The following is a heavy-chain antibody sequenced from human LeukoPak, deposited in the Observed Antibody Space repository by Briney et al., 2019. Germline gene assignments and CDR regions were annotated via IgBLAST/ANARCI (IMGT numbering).Heavy chain of an antibody. Sequence: GGSLRLSCAASGFTFSTYWMSWVRQAPGKGLEWVANINQDGSEKYYVDSVRGRFTISRDNAKNLMYLQMNSLRAEDTAVYYCAGRCNSISCYKYWGQGTLVTVSS. CDR2: INQDGSEK. CDR3: AGRCNSISCYKY. D-gene: IGHD2-2*02. V-gene: IGHV3-7*03. J-gene: IGHJ4*02. CDR1: GFTFSTYW.